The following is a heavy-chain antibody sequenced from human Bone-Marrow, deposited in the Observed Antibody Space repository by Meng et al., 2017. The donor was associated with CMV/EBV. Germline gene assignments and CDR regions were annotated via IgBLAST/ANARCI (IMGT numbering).Heavy chain of an antibody. D-gene: IGHD5-24*01. V-gene: IGHV1-46*01. Sequence: ASVKVSCKASGYTFTSYYMHWVRQAPGQGLEWMGIINPSGGSTSYAQKFQGRVTMTRDTSTSTVYMELSSLRSEDTAVYYCARGRDGYARKKDAFDIWGQGTMATVSS. J-gene: IGHJ3*02. CDR1: GYTFTSYY. CDR2: INPSGGST. CDR3: ARGRDGYARKKDAFDI.